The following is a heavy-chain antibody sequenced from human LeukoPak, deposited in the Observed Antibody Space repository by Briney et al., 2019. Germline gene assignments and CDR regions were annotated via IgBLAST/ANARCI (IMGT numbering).Heavy chain of an antibody. CDR3: ARVGSAH. CDR1: GGSISSYY. Sequence: PSETLSLTCTVSGGSISSYYWSWIRQPPGKGLEWIGYIYYSGSTNYNPSLKSRVTISVDTSKNQFSLKLSSVTAADTAVYYCARVGSAHWGQGTLVTVSS. J-gene: IGHJ4*02. D-gene: IGHD3-10*01. V-gene: IGHV4-59*01. CDR2: IYYSGST.